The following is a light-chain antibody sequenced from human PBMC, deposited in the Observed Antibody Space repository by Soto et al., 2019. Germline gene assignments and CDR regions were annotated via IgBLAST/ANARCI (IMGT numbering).Light chain of an antibody. CDR3: QQYNNWSLT. V-gene: IGKV3-15*01. J-gene: IGKJ4*01. CDR1: QSVSSN. Sequence: EIVMTQSPATLSVSPGDRATLSCRASQSVSSNLAWYQQKPGQAPRLLIYGASTRATGIPARFSGSGSGTEFTXTISSLQSEDFAVYYCQQYNNWSLTFGGGTKVEIK. CDR2: GAS.